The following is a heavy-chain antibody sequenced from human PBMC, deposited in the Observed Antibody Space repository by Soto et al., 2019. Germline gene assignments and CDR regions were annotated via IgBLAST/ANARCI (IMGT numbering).Heavy chain of an antibody. CDR3: ARTGDGHHDFLDY. CDR1: GFTFSSYW. J-gene: IGHJ4*02. CDR2: IDEDGSEY. D-gene: IGHD1-1*01. Sequence: EVHLEESGGGLVHPGGSLRLSCAASGFTFSSYWMNWVRQAPGKVLEWVANIDEDGSEYNDAESVRGRFTISRDNAKNTLYLQMNSLRAADTAVYYCARTGDGHHDFLDYWGQGILVSVSS. V-gene: IGHV3-7*01.